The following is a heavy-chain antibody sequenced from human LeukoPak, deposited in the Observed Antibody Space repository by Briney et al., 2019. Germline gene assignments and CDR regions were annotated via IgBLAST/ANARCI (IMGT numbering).Heavy chain of an antibody. Sequence: PGRSLRLSCAASGFTFSSYGMHWVRQAPGKGLEWVAVIWYDGSNKYYADSVKGRFTISRDNSKNTLYLQMNSLRAEDTAVYYCAREARLKWIQHGSGGGFDYWGQGTLVTVSS. V-gene: IGHV3-33*01. D-gene: IGHD5-18*01. CDR3: AREARLKWIQHGSGGGFDY. CDR2: IWYDGSNK. J-gene: IGHJ4*02. CDR1: GFTFSSYG.